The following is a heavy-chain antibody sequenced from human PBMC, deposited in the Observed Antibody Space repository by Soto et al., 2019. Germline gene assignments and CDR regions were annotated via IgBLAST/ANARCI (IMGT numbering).Heavy chain of an antibody. Sequence: GASVKVSCKASGYTFTSYGISWVRQAPGQGLEWMGWISAYNGNTNYAQKLQGRVTMTTDTSTSTAYMELRSLRSDDTAVYYCARVVAVDGTRRYFDYWGQGTLVTVSS. D-gene: IGHD6-19*01. CDR3: ARVVAVDGTRRYFDY. CDR2: ISAYNGNT. CDR1: GYTFTSYG. J-gene: IGHJ4*02. V-gene: IGHV1-18*01.